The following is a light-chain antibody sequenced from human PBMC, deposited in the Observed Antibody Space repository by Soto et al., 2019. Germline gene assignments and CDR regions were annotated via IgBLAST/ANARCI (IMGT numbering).Light chain of an antibody. CDR1: QTVRSSF. CDR2: GAS. CDR3: QHYGRSSWT. V-gene: IGKV3-20*01. J-gene: IGKJ1*01. Sequence: DIELTQSPGTLSLSPAERVTLSCRASQTVRSSFVAWYQQKPGQAPRLLIYGASTRAIGIPDRFSGSGSGTDFTLTISSLEPEDLAVYYCQHYGRSSWTFGQGTKVEIK.